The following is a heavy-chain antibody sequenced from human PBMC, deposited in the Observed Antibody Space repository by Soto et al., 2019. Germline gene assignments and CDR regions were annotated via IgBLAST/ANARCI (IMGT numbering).Heavy chain of an antibody. J-gene: IGHJ4*02. CDR3: ARWGDWSYPNFDY. D-gene: IGHD3-9*01. Sequence: EVQLVESGGGLVQPGGSLRLSCAASGFTFSSYEMNWVRQAPGKGLEWVSYISSSGSTIYYADSVKGRFTISRDNAKNSLYLQMNSLRAEDTAVYYCARWGDWSYPNFDYWGQGTLVTVSS. CDR2: ISSSGSTI. V-gene: IGHV3-48*03. CDR1: GFTFSSYE.